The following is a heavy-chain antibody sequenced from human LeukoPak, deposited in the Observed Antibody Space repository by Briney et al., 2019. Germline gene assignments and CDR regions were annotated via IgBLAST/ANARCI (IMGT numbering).Heavy chain of an antibody. Sequence: SETLSLTCTVSGGSINSYYWSWIRQPPGKGLGWIGYIYYSGITNPNPSLKSRLTISVDTSKNQFSLKLSSVTAADTAVYFCARHRASGSYALDYWGQGTLVTVSS. CDR2: IYYSGIT. CDR3: ARHRASGSYALDY. V-gene: IGHV4-59*08. CDR1: GGSINSYY. J-gene: IGHJ4*02. D-gene: IGHD3-10*01.